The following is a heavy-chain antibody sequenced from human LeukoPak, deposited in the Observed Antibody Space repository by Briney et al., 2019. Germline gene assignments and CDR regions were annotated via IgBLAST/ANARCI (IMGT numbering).Heavy chain of an antibody. J-gene: IGHJ4*02. Sequence: GGSLRLSCAASGFTFSNYWMSWVRQAPGKGLEWVANIKQDGSEKYYVDSVKGRFTISRDNAKNSLYLQMHSLRAEDTAVYYCARPSLNTGSYFDYWGQGILVSVSS. D-gene: IGHD1-26*01. V-gene: IGHV3-7*01. CDR2: IKQDGSEK. CDR3: ARPSLNTGSYFDY. CDR1: GFTFSNYW.